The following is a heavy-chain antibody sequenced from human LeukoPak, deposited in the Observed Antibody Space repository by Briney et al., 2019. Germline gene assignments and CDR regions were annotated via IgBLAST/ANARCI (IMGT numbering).Heavy chain of an antibody. V-gene: IGHV3-30*02. CDR1: GFIFSSYG. Sequence: GGSLRLSCVAPGFIFSSYGMHWVRQAPGKGLEWVAYIQYDGSNKQYADSVKGRFTISRDSSKNTLYLQMNSLRAEDTAVYYCARDLRLRFLGGTYYYYYMDVWGKGTTVTVSS. CDR3: ARDLRLRFLGGTYYYYYMDV. CDR2: IQYDGSNK. D-gene: IGHD3-3*01. J-gene: IGHJ6*03.